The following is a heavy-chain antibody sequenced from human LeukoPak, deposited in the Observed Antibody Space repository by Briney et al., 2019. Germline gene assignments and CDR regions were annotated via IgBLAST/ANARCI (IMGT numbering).Heavy chain of an antibody. CDR2: INTDGSST. CDR3: ARDWELPTVTNPNWYFDL. D-gene: IGHD4-11*01. J-gene: IGHJ2*01. CDR1: GFTVSSYW. V-gene: IGHV3-74*01. Sequence: GGSLRLSCAASGFTVSSYWMHWVRQAPGKGLVWVSRINTDGSSTSYADSVKGRFTISRDNAKNTLYLQMNSLRAEDTAVYYCARDWELPTVTNPNWYFDLWGRGTLVTVSS.